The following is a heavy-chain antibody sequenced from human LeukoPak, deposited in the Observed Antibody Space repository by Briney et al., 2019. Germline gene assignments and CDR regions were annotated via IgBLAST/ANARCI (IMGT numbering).Heavy chain of an antibody. CDR2: IIPIFGTA. CDR3: ARRELDAFDI. J-gene: IGHJ3*02. D-gene: IGHD1-26*01. V-gene: IGHV1-69*13. CDR1: GGTFSSYA. Sequence: VASVKVSCKASGGTFSSYAISWVRQAPGQGLEWMGGIIPIFGTANYAQTFQGRVTITADESTSTAYMELSSLRSEDTAVYYCARRELDAFDIWGQGTMVTVSS.